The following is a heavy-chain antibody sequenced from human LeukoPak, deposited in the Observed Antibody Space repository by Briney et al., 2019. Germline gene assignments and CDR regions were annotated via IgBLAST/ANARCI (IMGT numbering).Heavy chain of an antibody. J-gene: IGHJ3*02. CDR1: GGSFSGYY. CDR3: ASGKTYSSSSPHNDAFDI. Sequence: SETLSLTCAVYGGSFSGYYWSWIRQPPGKGLEWIGEINHSGSTNYNPSLKSRVTISVDTSKNQFSLKLSSVTAADTAVYYCASGKTYSSSSPHNDAFDIWGQGTMVTVSS. V-gene: IGHV4-34*01. D-gene: IGHD6-6*01. CDR2: INHSGST.